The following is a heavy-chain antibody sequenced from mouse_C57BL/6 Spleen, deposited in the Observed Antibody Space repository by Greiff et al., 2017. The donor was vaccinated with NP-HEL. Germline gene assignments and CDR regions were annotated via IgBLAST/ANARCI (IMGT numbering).Heavy chain of an antibody. CDR2: INPNNGGT. V-gene: IGHV1-18*01. CDR3: ARRDYGYGGYFDV. CDR1: GYTFTDYN. J-gene: IGHJ1*03. Sequence: EVKLMESGPELVKPGASVKIPCKASGYTFTDYNMDWVKQSHGKSLEWIGDINPNNGGTIYNQKFKGKATLTVDKSSSTAYMELRSLTSEDTAVYYCARRDYGYGGYFDVWGTGTTVTVSS. D-gene: IGHD2-2*01.